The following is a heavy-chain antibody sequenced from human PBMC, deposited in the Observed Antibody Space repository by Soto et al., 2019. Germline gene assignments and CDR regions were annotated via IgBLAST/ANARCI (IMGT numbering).Heavy chain of an antibody. D-gene: IGHD4-17*01. V-gene: IGHV4-31*03. CDR3: ARFDYGDYYFDY. CDR1: GDSISTGDYS. J-gene: IGHJ4*02. Sequence: QVQLQESGPGLVKPSQTLSLTCTVSGDSISTGDYSWSWIRQHPGQGLEWIGYIYYSGSTYYNPSLRSRVTISVDTSKNQFSLKLSSVTVADTAVYYCARFDYGDYYFDYWGQGTLVTVSS. CDR2: IYYSGST.